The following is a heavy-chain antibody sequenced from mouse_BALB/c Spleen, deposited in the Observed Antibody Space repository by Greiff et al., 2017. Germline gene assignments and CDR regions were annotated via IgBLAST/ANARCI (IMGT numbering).Heavy chain of an antibody. J-gene: IGHJ4*01. CDR2: IDPFNGGT. V-gene: IGHV1S135*01. CDR1: GYSFTSYY. Sequence: VQLQQSGPELMKPGASVKISCKASGYSFTSYYMHWVKQSHGKSLEWIGYIDPFNGGTSYNQKFKGKATLTVDKSSSTAYMHLSSLTSEDSAVYYCARSGNHGAMDYWGQGTSVTVSS. CDR3: ARSGNHGAMDY. D-gene: IGHD2-1*01.